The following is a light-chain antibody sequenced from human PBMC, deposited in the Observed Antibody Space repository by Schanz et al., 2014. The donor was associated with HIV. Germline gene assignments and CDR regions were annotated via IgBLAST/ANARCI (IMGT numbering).Light chain of an antibody. CDR2: DNN. V-gene: IGLV1-51*01. Sequence: QSVLTQPPSVSAAPGQKVTISCSGSSSNIGNNYVSWYQQLPGTSPKLLIYDNNKRPSGIPDRFSGSKSGTSATLGIAGLQTEDEDDYYCGTWHSSLRAVVFGGGTKLTVL. CDR3: GTWHSSLRAVV. J-gene: IGLJ2*01. CDR1: SSNIGNNY.